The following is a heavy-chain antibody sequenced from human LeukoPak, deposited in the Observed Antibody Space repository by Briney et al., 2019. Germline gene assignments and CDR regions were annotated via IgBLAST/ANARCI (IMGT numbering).Heavy chain of an antibody. CDR1: GFILRSYW. CDR2: INSDGSST. V-gene: IGHV3-74*01. CDR3: ARGSELYFDY. D-gene: IGHD1-7*01. J-gene: IGHJ4*02. Sequence: GGSLRLSCAASGFILRSYWMHWVRQAPGKGLVWVSRINSDGSSTSYADSVKGRFTISRENAKNTLYLQMNSLRAEDTAVYYCARGSELYFDYWGQGTLVTVSS.